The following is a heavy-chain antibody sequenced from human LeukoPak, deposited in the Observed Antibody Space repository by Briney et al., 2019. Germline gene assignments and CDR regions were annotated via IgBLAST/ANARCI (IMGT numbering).Heavy chain of an antibody. CDR1: GYTFTGYY. D-gene: IGHD3-16*01. Sequence: ASVKVSCKASGYTFTGYYMHWVRQAPGQGLEWMGWINPNTGGTNYAQTFQGRVTMTRDTPISTAYMELSRLRSDDTAVYYCARAGGGLDYWGQGTLVTVPS. J-gene: IGHJ4*02. CDR2: INPNTGGT. CDR3: ARAGGGLDY. V-gene: IGHV1-2*02.